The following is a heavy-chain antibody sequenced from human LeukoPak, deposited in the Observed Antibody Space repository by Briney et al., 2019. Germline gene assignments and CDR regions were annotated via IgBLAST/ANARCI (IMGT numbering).Heavy chain of an antibody. CDR3: AKDRSIGTYYTFDH. V-gene: IGHV3-23*01. D-gene: IGHD1-26*01. CDR2: ISASGVMT. J-gene: IGHJ4*02. Sequence: GGSLRLSCAASGFTFTNYAMTWVRQAPGKGLEWVSSISASGVMTYYADSVKGRFTVSRDNSKNSLYLQMSSLTAADTAVYYCAKDRSIGTYYTFDHWGQRTLVTVSS. CDR1: GFTFTNYA.